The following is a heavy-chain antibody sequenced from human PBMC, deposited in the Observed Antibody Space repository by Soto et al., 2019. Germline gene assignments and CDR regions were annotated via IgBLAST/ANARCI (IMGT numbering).Heavy chain of an antibody. Sequence: EVQLLESGGGLVQPGGSLRLSCAASGFTFSSYAMSWVRQAPGKGLEWVSAISGSGGSTYYVDSVKGRFTISRDNSKNTRDLQMNSLRAEDMAVYYCAKDLLAVAGTSPLDYWGQGTLVTVSS. V-gene: IGHV3-23*01. J-gene: IGHJ4*02. CDR3: AKDLLAVAGTSPLDY. CDR1: GFTFSSYA. D-gene: IGHD6-19*01. CDR2: ISGSGGST.